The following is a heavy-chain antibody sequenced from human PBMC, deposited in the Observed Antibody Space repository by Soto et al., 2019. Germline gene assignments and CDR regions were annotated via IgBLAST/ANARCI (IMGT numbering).Heavy chain of an antibody. CDR2: IRSKANSYAT. J-gene: IGHJ3*02. V-gene: IGHV3-73*01. CDR3: TRPRDYDILTGYPNDAFDI. CDR1: GFTFSGSA. Sequence: PGGSLRLSCAASGFTFSGSAMHWVRQASGKGLEWVGRIRSKANSYATAYAASVKGRFTISRDDSKNTAYLQMNSLKTEDTAVYYCTRPRDYDILTGYPNDAFDIWGQGTMVTVSS. D-gene: IGHD3-9*01.